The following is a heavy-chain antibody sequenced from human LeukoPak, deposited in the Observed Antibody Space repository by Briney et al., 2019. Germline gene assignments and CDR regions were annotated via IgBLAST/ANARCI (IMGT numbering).Heavy chain of an antibody. CDR2: IYTSGST. D-gene: IGHD3-3*01. CDR1: GGSISSYY. V-gene: IGHV4-4*07. J-gene: IGHJ6*03. CDR3: ARVESGYSFRHYYYYMDV. Sequence: SETLSLTCTVSGGSISSYYWSWIRQPAGKGLEWIGRIYTSGSTNYNPSLKSRVTMSVDTSKNQSSLKLSSVTAADTAVYYCARVESGYSFRHYYYYMDVWGKGTTVTVSS.